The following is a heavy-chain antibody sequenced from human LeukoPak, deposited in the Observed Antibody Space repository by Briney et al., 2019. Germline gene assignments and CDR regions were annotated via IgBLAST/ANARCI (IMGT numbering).Heavy chain of an antibody. CDR3: AREDIVVVVAATRAHRAYYFDY. CDR2: IYHSGST. Sequence: SGTLSLTCAVSGGSISSSNWWSWVRQPPGKGLEWIGEIYHSGSTNYNPSLKSRVTISVDKSKNQFSLKLSSVTAADTAVYYCAREDIVVVVAATRAHRAYYFDYWGQGTLVTVSS. J-gene: IGHJ4*02. CDR1: GGSISSSNW. D-gene: IGHD2-15*01. V-gene: IGHV4-4*02.